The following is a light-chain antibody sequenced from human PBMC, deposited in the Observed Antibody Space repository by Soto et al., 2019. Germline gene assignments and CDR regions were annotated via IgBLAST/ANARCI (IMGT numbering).Light chain of an antibody. CDR1: QRFGSSN. J-gene: IGKJ1*01. Sequence: ELVLTQSPGTLSLSPGERATLSCRASQRFGSSNLAWYQQKPGQAPRLLIYGASSRDTGIPARFSGSGSGTDFTLTISRLEPEDFAVYYCQQYDNTPWTFGQGTKVDIK. V-gene: IGKV3-20*01. CDR3: QQYDNTPWT. CDR2: GAS.